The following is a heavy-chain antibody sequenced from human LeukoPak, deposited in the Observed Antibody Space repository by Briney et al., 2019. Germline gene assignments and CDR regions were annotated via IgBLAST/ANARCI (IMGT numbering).Heavy chain of an antibody. V-gene: IGHV1-69*13. Sequence: SVKVSCKASGGTFSSYAISWVRQAPGQGLEWMGGIIPIFGTANYAQKFQGRVTITADESTSTAYMELSSLRSEDTAVYYCARATIGELAVDYFDYWGQGALVTVSS. CDR2: IIPIFGTA. D-gene: IGHD3-10*01. J-gene: IGHJ4*02. CDR1: GGTFSSYA. CDR3: ARATIGELAVDYFDY.